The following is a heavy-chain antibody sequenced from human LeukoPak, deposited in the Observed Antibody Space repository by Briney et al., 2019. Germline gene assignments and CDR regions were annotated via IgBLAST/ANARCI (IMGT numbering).Heavy chain of an antibody. CDR2: VSSSSSYI. CDR1: GFTFSSYW. V-gene: IGHV3-21*01. Sequence: PGGSLRLSCAASGFTFSSYWMSWVRQAPGKGLEWVSSVSSSSSYIYYADSVKGRFTISRDNAKNSLYLQMNSLRAEDTAVYYCARLGFGELFLDYWGQGTLVTVSS. J-gene: IGHJ4*02. CDR3: ARLGFGELFLDY. D-gene: IGHD3-10*01.